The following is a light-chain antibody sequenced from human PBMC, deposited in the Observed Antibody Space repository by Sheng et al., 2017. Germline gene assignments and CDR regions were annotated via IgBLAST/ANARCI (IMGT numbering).Light chain of an antibody. CDR2: GTS. CDR1: QSVSGS. J-gene: IGKJ2*01. Sequence: EIVLTQSPGTLSLSPGERATLSCRASQSVSGSLGWYQQKPGQAPRLLIDGTSSRATGIPDRFSGSGSGTDFTLTISRLEPEDFAVYYCQQYGGSPNTFGQGTKLEI. CDR3: QQYGGSPNT. V-gene: IGKV3-20*01.